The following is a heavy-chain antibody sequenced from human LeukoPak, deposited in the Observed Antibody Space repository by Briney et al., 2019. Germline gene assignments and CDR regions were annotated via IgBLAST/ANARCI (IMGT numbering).Heavy chain of an antibody. D-gene: IGHD2-2*01. CDR2: ISGSGGST. CDR3: AKGSEDIVVVPALAFDY. Sequence: PGGSLRLSCAASGFTVSSNYMSWVRQAPGKGLEWVSGISGSGGSTYYADSVKGRFTISRDNSKNTLYLQMNSLRAEDTALYYCAKGSEDIVVVPALAFDYWGQGTLVTVSS. V-gene: IGHV3-23*01. J-gene: IGHJ4*02. CDR1: GFTVSSNY.